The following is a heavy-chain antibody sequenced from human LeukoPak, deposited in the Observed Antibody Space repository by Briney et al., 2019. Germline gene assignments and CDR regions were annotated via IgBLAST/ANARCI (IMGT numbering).Heavy chain of an antibody. J-gene: IGHJ5*02. CDR3: ARDLEYCSTTSCFT. V-gene: IGHV4-30-2*01. D-gene: IGHD2-2*01. CDR1: GDSINSGGFY. CDR2: IHQSGIT. Sequence: SETLSLTCNVSGDSINSGGFYWNWIRRPPGKGLEWIAYIHQSGITVSNPSLKSRLTLSLDASKNQFSLRLTSVTVADTAVYYCARDLEYCSTTSCFTWGQGTLVTVSS.